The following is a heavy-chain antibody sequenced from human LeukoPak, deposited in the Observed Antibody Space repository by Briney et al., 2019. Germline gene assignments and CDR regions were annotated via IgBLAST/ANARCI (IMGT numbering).Heavy chain of an antibody. V-gene: IGHV1-69*05. CDR1: GYTFTSYG. D-gene: IGHD2-8*01. CDR3: ARGYCTNSACLGRPYFDH. Sequence: ASVKVSCKASGYTFTSYGISWVRQAPGQGLEWMGEIIPMYGTANYARRFQGRVTITTDESTSTAYMEMSSLRSEDTAVYYCARGYCTNSACLGRPYFDHWGQGTLVTVSS. J-gene: IGHJ4*02. CDR2: IIPMYGTA.